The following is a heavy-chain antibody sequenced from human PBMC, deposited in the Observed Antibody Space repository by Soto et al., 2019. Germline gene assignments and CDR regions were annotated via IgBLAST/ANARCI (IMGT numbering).Heavy chain of an antibody. CDR1: GYTLTDYY. V-gene: IGHV1-2*02. D-gene: IGHD3-3*01. Sequence: GASVKVSCKASGYTLTDYYIHWVRQAPGQGLEWMGWINPNTGDTKYPQKFQGRVTMTRDTSIRTAYMELSSLTSDDTAVYFCAREGEFDFWSAYHKYDGMDVWGQGTTVTVSS. J-gene: IGHJ6*02. CDR2: INPNTGDT. CDR3: AREGEFDFWSAYHKYDGMDV.